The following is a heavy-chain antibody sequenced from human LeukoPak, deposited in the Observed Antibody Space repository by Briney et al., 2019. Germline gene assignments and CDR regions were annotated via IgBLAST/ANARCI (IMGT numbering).Heavy chain of an antibody. V-gene: IGHV3-33*01. J-gene: IGHJ4*02. CDR3: ARDQPPGFFDY. CDR2: IWYDGSNK. Sequence: GRSLRLPCAASGLTFSSYGMHWVRQAPGKGLEWVAVIWYDGSNKYYADSVKGRFTISRDNSKNTLYLQMNSLRAEDTAVYYCARDQPPGFFDYWGQGTLVTVSS. CDR1: GLTFSSYG.